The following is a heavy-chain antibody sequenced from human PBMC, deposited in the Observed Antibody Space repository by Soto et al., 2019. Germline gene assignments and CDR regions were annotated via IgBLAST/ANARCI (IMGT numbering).Heavy chain of an antibody. D-gene: IGHD3-10*01. CDR2: ISGSGGST. CDR3: AKDQLHYYGSGSSRFDY. J-gene: IGHJ4*02. V-gene: IGHV3-23*01. CDR1: GFTFSSDA. Sequence: EIQLLESGGGLVQPGGSLRLSCAASGFTFSSDAMSWVRQAPGKGLEWVSAISGSGGSTYYADSVKGRFTIARDNSKNTLYLQMNSLSAEDTAVYYCAKDQLHYYGSGSSRFDYWGQGTLVTVSS.